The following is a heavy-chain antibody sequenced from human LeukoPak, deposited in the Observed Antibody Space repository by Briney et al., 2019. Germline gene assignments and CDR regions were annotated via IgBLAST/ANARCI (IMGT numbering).Heavy chain of an antibody. V-gene: IGHV4-4*07. CDR3: ARENSGSYREFDH. CDR2: IYPSGST. CDR1: GGSISSYY. Sequence: PSDTLSLTCTVSGGSISSYYWTWIRQPAGKGLEGSGRIYPSGSTNYNPSLKSRVTMSVDTSKNQFSLKLRSVTAADTAVYYCARENSGSYREFDHWGQGTLVTVSS. D-gene: IGHD1-26*01. J-gene: IGHJ4*02.